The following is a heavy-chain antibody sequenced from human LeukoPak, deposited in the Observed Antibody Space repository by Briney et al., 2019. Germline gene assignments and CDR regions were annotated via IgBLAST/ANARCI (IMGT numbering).Heavy chain of an antibody. V-gene: IGHV3-23*01. CDR2: ISGSGGST. CDR1: GFTFSSYA. CDR3: AGDGGSDCSSTSCYGHRGDMFY. Sequence: GGSLRLSCAASGFTFSSYAMSWVRQAPGKGLEWVSAISGSGGSTYYADSVKGRFTISRDNSKNTLYLQMNSLRAEDTAVYYCAGDGGSDCSSTSCYGHRGDMFYWGQGTLVTVSS. J-gene: IGHJ4*02. D-gene: IGHD2-2*01.